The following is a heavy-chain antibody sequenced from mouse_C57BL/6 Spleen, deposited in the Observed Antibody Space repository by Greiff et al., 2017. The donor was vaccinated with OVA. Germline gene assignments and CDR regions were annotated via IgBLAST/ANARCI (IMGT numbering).Heavy chain of an antibody. Sequence: EVMLVESGGGLVKPGGSLKLSCAASGFTFSSYAMSWVRQTPEKRLEWVATISDGGSYTYYPDNVKGRFTISRDNAKNNLYLQMSHLKSEDTAMYYCARGAYYSNYYFDYWGQGTTLTVSS. CDR2: ISDGGSYT. V-gene: IGHV5-4*03. CDR1: GFTFSSYA. J-gene: IGHJ2*01. CDR3: ARGAYYSNYYFDY. D-gene: IGHD2-5*01.